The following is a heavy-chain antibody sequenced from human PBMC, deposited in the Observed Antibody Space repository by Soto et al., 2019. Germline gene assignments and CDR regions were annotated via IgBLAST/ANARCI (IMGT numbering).Heavy chain of an antibody. Sequence: GGSLRLSCAASGFTFSNAWMSWVRQAPGKGLEWVGRIKSKTDGGTTDYAAPVKGRFTISRDDSKNTLYLQMNSLRAEDTAVYYCAKTKLGYDSSGPDEVDIWGQGTMVTVSS. CDR1: GFTFSNAW. CDR2: IKSKTDGGTT. V-gene: IGHV3-15*01. CDR3: AKTKLGYDSSGPDEVDI. J-gene: IGHJ3*02. D-gene: IGHD3-22*01.